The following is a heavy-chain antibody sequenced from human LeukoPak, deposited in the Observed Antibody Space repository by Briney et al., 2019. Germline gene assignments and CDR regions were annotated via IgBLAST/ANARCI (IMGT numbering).Heavy chain of an antibody. D-gene: IGHD3-22*01. J-gene: IGHJ5*02. Sequence: GGSLRLSCAASGFTFSSYAMSWVRQAPGKGLEWVSAISGGGGSTYYADSVKGRFTISRDNSKNTLYLQMNSLRAEDTAVYYCAKDPTYYYDSSRSGNWFDPWGQGTLVTVSS. CDR1: GFTFSSYA. CDR3: AKDPTYYYDSSRSGNWFDP. CDR2: ISGGGGST. V-gene: IGHV3-23*01.